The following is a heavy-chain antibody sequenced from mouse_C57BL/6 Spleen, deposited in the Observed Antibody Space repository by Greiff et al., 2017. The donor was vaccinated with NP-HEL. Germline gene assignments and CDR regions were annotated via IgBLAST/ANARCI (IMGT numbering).Heavy chain of an antibody. Sequence: VQLQQSGAELMKPGASVKLSCKATGYTFTGYWIEWVKQRPGHGLEWIGENLPGSGSTNYNEKFKGKATFTADTSSNTAYMQLSSLTTEDSAIYYCARNLFYGSSYWFAYWGQGTLVTVSA. J-gene: IGHJ3*01. D-gene: IGHD1-1*01. CDR3: ARNLFYGSSYWFAY. CDR2: NLPGSGST. CDR1: GYTFTGYW. V-gene: IGHV1-9*01.